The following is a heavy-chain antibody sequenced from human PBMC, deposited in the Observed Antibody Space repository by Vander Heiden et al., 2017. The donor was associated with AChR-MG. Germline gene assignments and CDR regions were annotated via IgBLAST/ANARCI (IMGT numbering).Heavy chain of an antibody. CDR2: IIPIFGTA. Sequence: QVQLVQSGAEVKKPRPSVKVSCKASGSTFSSYAISWVRQGPGQGLEWMGGIIPIFGTANYAQKFQHRVTSTAYESTSTAYMELSSLRSEDTAVYYCATPPGESVRGVITPYYYGMDVWGHGTTVTVSS. J-gene: IGHJ6*02. V-gene: IGHV1-69*01. CDR3: ATPPGESVRGVITPYYYGMDV. D-gene: IGHD3-10*01. CDR1: GSTFSSYA.